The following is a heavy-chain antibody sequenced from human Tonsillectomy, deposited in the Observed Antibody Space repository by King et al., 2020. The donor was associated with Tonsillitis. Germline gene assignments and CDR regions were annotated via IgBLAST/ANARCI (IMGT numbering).Heavy chain of an antibody. D-gene: IGHD1-26*01. Sequence: VQLVESGGGLVKPGGSLRLSCAASGFTFSSYSMNWVRQAPGKGLEWFSSISSSSSYIYYADSVKGRFTISRDNAKNSLYLQMNSLRAEDTAVYYCARDPWELRNYFEYWGQGTLVTVSS. V-gene: IGHV3-21*01. CDR3: ARDPWELRNYFEY. CDR1: GFTFSSYS. CDR2: ISSSSSYI. J-gene: IGHJ4*02.